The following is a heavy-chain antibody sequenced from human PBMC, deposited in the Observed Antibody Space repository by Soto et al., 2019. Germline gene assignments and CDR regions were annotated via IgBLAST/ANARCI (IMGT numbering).Heavy chain of an antibody. CDR3: ARVLHLLDAFDI. CDR2: IYYSGST. CDR1: GGSISSSSYY. Sequence: SETLSLTCTVSGGSISSSSYYWGWIRQPPGKGLEWIGSIYYSGSTYYNPSLKSRVTISVDTSKNQFSLKLSSVTAADTAVYYCARVLHLLDAFDIWGQGTMVTVSS. D-gene: IGHD2-15*01. V-gene: IGHV4-39*01. J-gene: IGHJ3*02.